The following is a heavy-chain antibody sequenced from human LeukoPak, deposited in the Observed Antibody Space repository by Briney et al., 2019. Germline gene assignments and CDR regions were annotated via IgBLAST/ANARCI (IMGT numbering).Heavy chain of an antibody. V-gene: IGHV3-48*04. D-gene: IGHD3-3*01. J-gene: IGHJ5*02. Sequence: GGSLRLSCAASGFTFSNYNLNWVRQAPGKGLEWVSYISSYSSVIYYADSVKGRFTISRDNAKNSLYLQMSSLRAEDTAVYYCARSFLEWLLYPYNWFDPRGQGTLVTVSS. CDR2: ISSYSSVI. CDR1: GFTFSNYN. CDR3: ARSFLEWLLYPYNWFDP.